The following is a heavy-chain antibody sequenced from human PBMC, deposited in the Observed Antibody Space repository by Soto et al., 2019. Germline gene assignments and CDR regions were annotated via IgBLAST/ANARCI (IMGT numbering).Heavy chain of an antibody. Sequence: APVKVSRKASGYPFSSYCISWVRQAPGQGLEWMGWISAYNGNTNYAQKLQGRVTMTTDTSTSTAYMELRSLRSDDTAVYYCARVPDGYSRKRSWFDPWGQGTLVTVSS. CDR3: ARVPDGYSRKRSWFDP. CDR2: ISAYNGNT. D-gene: IGHD6-13*01. J-gene: IGHJ5*02. V-gene: IGHV1-18*01. CDR1: GYPFSSYC.